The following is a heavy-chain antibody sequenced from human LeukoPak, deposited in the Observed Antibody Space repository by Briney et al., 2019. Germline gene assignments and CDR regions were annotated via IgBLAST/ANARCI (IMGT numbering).Heavy chain of an antibody. J-gene: IGHJ6*02. Sequence: GGSLRLSCAASGFNFSSNDMHWVRHATGKGLEWVSAICTAGDTYYSGSVKGLFTISKENGKNSLYLQMHSLRADDMAVYYCARAAPRVPTYCSGGSCYPKLYGMDVWGQGTTVTVSS. CDR1: GFNFSSND. V-gene: IGHV3-13*01. CDR2: ICTAGDT. CDR3: ARAAPRVPTYCSGGSCYPKLYGMDV. D-gene: IGHD2-15*01.